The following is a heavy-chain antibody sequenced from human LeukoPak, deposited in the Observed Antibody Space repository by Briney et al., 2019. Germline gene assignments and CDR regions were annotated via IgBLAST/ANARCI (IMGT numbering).Heavy chain of an antibody. CDR2: IWYDGSNK. CDR3: ATPLNSGSDKGGFDY. D-gene: IGHD1-26*01. J-gene: IGHJ4*02. CDR1: GFTFSSYG. Sequence: GGSLRLSCAASGFTFSSYGMPWVRQAPGKGLEWVAVIWYDGSNKYYADSVKGRFTISRDNSKNTLYLQMNSLRAEDTAVYYCATPLNSGSDKGGFDYWGQGTLVTVSS. V-gene: IGHV3-33*01.